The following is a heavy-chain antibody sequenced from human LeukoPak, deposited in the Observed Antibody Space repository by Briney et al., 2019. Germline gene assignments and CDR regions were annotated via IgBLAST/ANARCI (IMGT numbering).Heavy chain of an antibody. V-gene: IGHV5-51*01. J-gene: IGHJ6*03. D-gene: IGHD6-13*01. CDR1: GYILTNNW. Sequence: GESLKISCKISGYILTNNWIGWVRQVPGKGLEWMGLIYPGNSDTKYSPSFQGQVTFSVDKSISTAYLHWSSLKASDTAMYYCARHSRYSSMDVWGKGTTVTVSS. CDR2: IYPGNSDT. CDR3: ARHSRYSSMDV.